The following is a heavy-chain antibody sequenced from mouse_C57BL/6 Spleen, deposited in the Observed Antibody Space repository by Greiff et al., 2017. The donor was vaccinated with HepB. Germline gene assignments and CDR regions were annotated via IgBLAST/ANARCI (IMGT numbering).Heavy chain of an antibody. Sequence: VKQRPGQGLEWIGRIHPSDSDTNYNQKFKGKATLTVDKSSSTAYMQLSSLTSEDSAVYYCAISFRDFDVWGTGTTVTVSS. J-gene: IGHJ1*03. D-gene: IGHD3-3*01. CDR2: IHPSDSDT. CDR3: AISFRDFDV. V-gene: IGHV1-74*01.